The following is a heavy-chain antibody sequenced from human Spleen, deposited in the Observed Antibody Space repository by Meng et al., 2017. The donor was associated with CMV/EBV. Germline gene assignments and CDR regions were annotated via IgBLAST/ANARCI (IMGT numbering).Heavy chain of an antibody. V-gene: IGHV1-2*02. D-gene: IGHD7-27*01. CDR2: THPHRGDT. J-gene: IGHJ4*02. CDR1: GYTFTAHY. CDR3: ARDNNWGPDY. Sequence: VSCKASGYTFTAHYFHWVRQAPGQGLEWMGWTHPHRGDTNYAQQFQGRVTLTRDTSINTGYMELTRLTSDDTAVYYCARDNNWGPDYWGQGTLVTVSS.